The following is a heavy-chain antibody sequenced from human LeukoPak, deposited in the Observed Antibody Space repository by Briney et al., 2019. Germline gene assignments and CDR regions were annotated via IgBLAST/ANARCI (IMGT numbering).Heavy chain of an antibody. V-gene: IGHV1-3*01. CDR2: INAGNGNT. D-gene: IGHD3-16*01. CDR3: ATDWSIGGRLDY. Sequence: ASVNVSCKASGYTFTSYAMHWVRQAPGQRLEWMGWINAGNGNTKYSQKFQGRVTITRDTSASTAYMELSSLRSEDTAVYYCATDWSIGGRLDYWGQGTLVTVSS. CDR1: GYTFTSYA. J-gene: IGHJ4*02.